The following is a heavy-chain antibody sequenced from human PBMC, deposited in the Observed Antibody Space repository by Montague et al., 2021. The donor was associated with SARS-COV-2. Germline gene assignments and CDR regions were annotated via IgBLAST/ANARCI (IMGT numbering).Heavy chain of an antibody. V-gene: IGHV4-59*12. CDR3: ARDHEMASQPGYFDA. Sequence: SETLSLTCTVSGGSISSYYWSWIRQPPGKGLEWIGYIYYGGSTNYSPSFKGRVIMSVDTSNNQFSLRLTSVTAADTAVYYCARDHEMASQPGYFDAWGQGTLVTVSS. J-gene: IGHJ4*02. CDR2: IYYGGST. CDR1: GGSISSYY. D-gene: IGHD5-24*01.